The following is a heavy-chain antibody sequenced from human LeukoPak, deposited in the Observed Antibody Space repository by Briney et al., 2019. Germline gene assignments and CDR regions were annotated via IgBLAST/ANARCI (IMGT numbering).Heavy chain of an antibody. D-gene: IGHD3-22*01. CDR1: GFTFSSYW. CDR3: ARGPTMIVVGLEYYFDY. CDR2: IKQDGSEK. Sequence: GGSLRLSCAASGFTFSSYWVSWVRQAPGKGLEWVANIKQDGSEKYYVDSVKGRFTISRDNAKNSLYLQMNSLRAEDTAVYYCARGPTMIVVGLEYYFDYWGQGTLVTVSS. V-gene: IGHV3-7*01. J-gene: IGHJ4*02.